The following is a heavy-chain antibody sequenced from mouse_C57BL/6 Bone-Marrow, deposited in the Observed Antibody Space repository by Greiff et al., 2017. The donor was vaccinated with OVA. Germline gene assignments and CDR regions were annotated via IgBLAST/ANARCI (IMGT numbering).Heavy chain of an antibody. J-gene: IGHJ1*03. CDR2: SRNKANDYTT. V-gene: IGHV7-1*01. CDR1: GFTFSDFY. Sequence: EVKVVESGGGLVQSGRSLRLSCATSGFTFSDFYMEWVRQAPGKGLEWIAASRNKANDYTTEYSASVKGRFIVSRDTSQSILYRQMNALRAEDTAIYYCARDDYYWYFDVWGTGTTVTVSS. CDR3: ARDDYYWYFDV.